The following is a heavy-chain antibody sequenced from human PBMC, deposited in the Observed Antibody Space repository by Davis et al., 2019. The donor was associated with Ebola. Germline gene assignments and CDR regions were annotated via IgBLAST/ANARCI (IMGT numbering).Heavy chain of an antibody. CDR3: AKGEWEIPSIFDY. CDR1: AFNFDLNA. D-gene: IGHD1-26*01. Sequence: PGGSLRLSCAASAFNFDLNAMAWVRHAPGKGLEWVSSLFGSGENTFYADPVKGRFTISRDNSKNTLYLQMNSLRPEDTAVYYCAKGEWEIPSIFDYWGQGTLVTVSS. J-gene: IGHJ4*02. CDR2: LFGSGENT. V-gene: IGHV3-23*01.